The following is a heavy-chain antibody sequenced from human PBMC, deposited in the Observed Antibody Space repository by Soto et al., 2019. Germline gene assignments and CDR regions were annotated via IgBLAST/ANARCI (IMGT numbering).Heavy chain of an antibody. Sequence: QVQLVESGGGVVQPGRSLRLSCAASGFTFSSYGMHWVRQAPGKGLEWVAVISYDGSNKYYADSVKGRFTISRDNSKNTLYLQMNSLRAEDMAVYYCAKEPPNRAAFNHFDYWGQGTLVTVSS. V-gene: IGHV3-30*18. CDR1: GFTFSSYG. J-gene: IGHJ4*02. CDR2: ISYDGSNK. CDR3: AKEPPNRAAFNHFDY. D-gene: IGHD6-13*01.